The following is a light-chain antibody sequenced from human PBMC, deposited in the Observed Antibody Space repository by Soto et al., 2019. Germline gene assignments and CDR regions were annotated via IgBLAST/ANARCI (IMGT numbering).Light chain of an antibody. Sequence: DIHLTQSPSFLSASVGDRVTVTCRASQDISTYLAWFQQKPGKAPQLLVYPASTLQGGVPSRFSGRGSGTEFSFTISSLQLEDFVTYYCQQLRTYPYTFGQGTKLDIK. CDR3: QQLRTYPYT. J-gene: IGKJ2*01. V-gene: IGKV1-9*01. CDR2: PAS. CDR1: QDISTY.